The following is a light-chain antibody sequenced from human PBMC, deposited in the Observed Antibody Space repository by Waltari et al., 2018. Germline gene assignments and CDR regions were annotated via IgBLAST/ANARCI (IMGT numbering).Light chain of an antibody. CDR2: KDS. J-gene: IGLJ1*01. Sequence: SYELTQPPSVSVSPGQTARITCSGDALPKQYAYWYQQKPGQAPVLVIYKDSERPSGIPERFSDSSSGTTVTSTISGVQAEDEADYYCQSADSSGTYVFGTGTKVTVL. CDR1: ALPKQY. CDR3: QSADSSGTYV. V-gene: IGLV3-25*03.